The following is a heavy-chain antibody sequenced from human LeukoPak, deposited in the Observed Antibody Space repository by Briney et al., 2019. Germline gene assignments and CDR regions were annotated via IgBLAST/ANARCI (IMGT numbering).Heavy chain of an antibody. J-gene: IGHJ4*02. D-gene: IGHD6-19*01. Sequence: GGSLRLSCAAFGFTVSSNYMSWVRQAPGKGLEWVSVIYSGGSTYYADSVKGRFTISRDNSKNTLYLQMNSLRAEDTAVYYCARSISSGYSYWGQGTLVTVSS. CDR2: IYSGGST. CDR3: ARSISSGYSY. V-gene: IGHV3-53*01. CDR1: GFTVSSNY.